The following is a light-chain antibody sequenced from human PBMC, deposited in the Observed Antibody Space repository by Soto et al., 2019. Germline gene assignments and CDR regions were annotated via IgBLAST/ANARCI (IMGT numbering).Light chain of an antibody. V-gene: IGKV1-5*01. J-gene: IGKJ5*01. CDR1: QSVRSW. CDR2: AAS. CDR3: HQVNSHPIT. Sequence: DIQMTHSPSTLSASVGDRVTITCRASQSVRSWLAWYQQKPGRAPKLLIYAASTLQSGVPSRFSGGGSGTEFTLTISSLQPEDFATYYCHQVNSHPITFGQGTRLEIK.